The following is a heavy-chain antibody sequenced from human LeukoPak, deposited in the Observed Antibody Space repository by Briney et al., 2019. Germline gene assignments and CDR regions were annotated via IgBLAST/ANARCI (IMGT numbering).Heavy chain of an antibody. D-gene: IGHD6-13*01. CDR2: IYYSGST. V-gene: IGHV4-59*08. CDR1: GGSISSYY. CDR3: ARREAAAGSNWYFDL. Sequence: SETLSLTCTVSGGSISSYYWSWIRQPPGKGLEWIGYIYYSGSTNYSPSLKSRVTISVDTSKNQFSLKLSSVTAADTAVYYCARREAAAGSNWYFDLWGRGTLVTVSS. J-gene: IGHJ2*01.